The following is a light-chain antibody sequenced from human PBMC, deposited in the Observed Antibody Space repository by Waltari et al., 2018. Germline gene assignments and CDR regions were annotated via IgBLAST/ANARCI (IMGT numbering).Light chain of an antibody. J-gene: IGKJ5*01. CDR3: QQRSNWPQIT. CDR2: DAS. CDR1: QSVSSY. Sequence: EIVLTQSPATVSLSPGERATLSCRASQSVSSYLAWYQQKPGQAPRLLIYDASNRATGIPARFSGSGSGTDFTLTISSLEPEDFAVYYCQQRSNWPQITFGQGTRLEIK. V-gene: IGKV3-11*01.